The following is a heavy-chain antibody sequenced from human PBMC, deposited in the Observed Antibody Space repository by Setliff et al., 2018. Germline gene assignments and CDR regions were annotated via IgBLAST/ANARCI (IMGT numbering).Heavy chain of an antibody. D-gene: IGHD4-17*01. V-gene: IGHV4-59*04. CDR2: ISHSGST. J-gene: IGHJ4*02. Sequence: SETLSLTCTVSGGSISSYYWSWIRQPPGKGLEWIGSISHSGSTYYNPSLRSRVTISLDTSKNQFSPKLTSVTAADTAVYYCAGGRRYDYGWDFDYWGQGTLVTV. CDR1: GGSISSYY. CDR3: AGGRRYDYGWDFDY.